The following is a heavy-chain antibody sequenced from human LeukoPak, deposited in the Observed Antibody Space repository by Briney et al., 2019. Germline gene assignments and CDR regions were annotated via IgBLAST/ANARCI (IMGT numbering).Heavy chain of an antibody. D-gene: IGHD3-10*01. Sequence: TGGSLRLSCAASGFIFSDYWMNWVRRVPGKGLEWVANINEDGSVQDYVHSVRGRFTISRDNAKNSMYLQMNSLRAEDTAIYYCASRESSMARSHWGHGTLVTVSS. CDR2: INEDGSVQ. CDR1: GFIFSDYW. V-gene: IGHV3-7*01. CDR3: ASRESSMARSH. J-gene: IGHJ4*01.